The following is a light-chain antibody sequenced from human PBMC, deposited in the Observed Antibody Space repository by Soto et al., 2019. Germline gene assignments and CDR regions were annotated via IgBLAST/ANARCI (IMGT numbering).Light chain of an antibody. CDR2: DAS. V-gene: IGKV3-11*01. J-gene: IGKJ1*01. CDR1: QSVSSY. CDR3: QQYSNSPRT. Sequence: GLTQSPATLSLTPGERATLSCRASQSVSSYLAWYQQKPGQAPRLLIYDASSRATGIPDRFSGSGSGTDFSLTISSLEPEDFAFYYCQQYSNSPRTFGQGTKVDI.